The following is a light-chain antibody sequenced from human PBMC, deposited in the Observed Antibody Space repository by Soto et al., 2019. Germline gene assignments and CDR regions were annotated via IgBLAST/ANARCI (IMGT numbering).Light chain of an antibody. CDR3: QQYNNWPWT. CDR1: QSVSSN. V-gene: IGKV3-15*01. Sequence: EIVLTQSPGTQSLSPGERDTLSCRASQSVSSNLAWYQQKPGQAPRLLIYGASTRATGIPARFSGSGSGTEFTLTISSLQSEDFAVYYCQQYNNWPWTFGQGTKVDIK. J-gene: IGKJ1*01. CDR2: GAS.